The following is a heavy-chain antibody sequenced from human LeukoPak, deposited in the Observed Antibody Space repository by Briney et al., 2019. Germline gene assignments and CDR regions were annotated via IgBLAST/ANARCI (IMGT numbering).Heavy chain of an antibody. D-gene: IGHD5-12*01. CDR1: GGSISSSNW. CDR2: IYHSGST. J-gene: IGHJ3*02. CDR3: ARDRLYYGSIVATYAFDI. V-gene: IGHV4-4*02. Sequence: PSGTLSLTCAVSGGSISSSNWWSWVRQPPGKGLEWIGEIYHSGSTNYNPSLKSRVTISVDTSKNQFSLKLTSVTAADTAVYYCARDRLYYGSIVATYAFDIWGQGTMVTVSS.